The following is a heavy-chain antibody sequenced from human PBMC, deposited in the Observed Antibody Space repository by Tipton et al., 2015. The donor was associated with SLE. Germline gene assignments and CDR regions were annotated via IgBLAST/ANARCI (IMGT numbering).Heavy chain of an antibody. CDR2: ISAYNGNT. CDR3: ARATCAARYSSGWYDY. V-gene: IGHV1-18*01. D-gene: IGHD6-19*01. CDR1: GYTFTSYG. J-gene: IGHJ4*02. Sequence: QVQLVQSGAEVKKPGASVKVSCKASGYTFTSYGISWVRQAPGQGLEWMGWISAYNGNTNYAQKLQGRVTMTTDTSTSTAYMELRSLGSDDTAVYYCARATCAARYSSGWYDYWGQGTLVTVSS.